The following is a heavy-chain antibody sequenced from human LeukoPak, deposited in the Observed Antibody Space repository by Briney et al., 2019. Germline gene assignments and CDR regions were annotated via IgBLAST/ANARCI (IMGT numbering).Heavy chain of an antibody. Sequence: SETLSLTCTVSGGSTSSGDYYWSWIRQPPGKGLEWIGYIYYSGSTYYNPSLKSRVTISVDTSKNQFSLKLSSVTAADTAVYYCARGSSSPGDYGEVWGQGTLVTVSS. CDR2: IYYSGST. V-gene: IGHV4-30-4*01. CDR1: GGSTSSGDYY. CDR3: ARGSSSPGDYGEV. D-gene: IGHD4-17*01. J-gene: IGHJ4*02.